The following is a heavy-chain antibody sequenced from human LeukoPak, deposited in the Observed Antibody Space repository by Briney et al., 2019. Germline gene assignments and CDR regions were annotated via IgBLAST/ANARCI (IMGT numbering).Heavy chain of an antibody. Sequence: GGSLRLSCAASGFTFSSFGMNWVRQAPGKGLEWVSYISISSSTIYYADSVKGRFTISRDNAKNSLYLQMNSLRVEDTAVYYCARVRGGYYMDVWGKGTTVTVSS. J-gene: IGHJ6*03. D-gene: IGHD3-22*01. CDR1: GFTFSSFG. CDR3: ARVRGGYYMDV. V-gene: IGHV3-48*01. CDR2: ISISSSTI.